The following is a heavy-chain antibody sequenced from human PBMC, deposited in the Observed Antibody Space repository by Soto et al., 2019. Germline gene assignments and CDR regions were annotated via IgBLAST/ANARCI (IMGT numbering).Heavy chain of an antibody. Sequence: PSQTLSLTCAISGDSVSSNSAAWNWIWQSPSRGLEWLGRTYYRSKSYNDYAVSVKSRITINPDTSKNQFSLQLNSVTPGDTAVYYCARDVCSSTSCYYYYYYGMDVWGQGTTVTVSS. CDR3: ARDVCSSTSCYYYYYYGMDV. D-gene: IGHD2-2*01. V-gene: IGHV6-1*01. J-gene: IGHJ6*02. CDR1: GDSVSSNSAA. CDR2: TYYRSKSYN.